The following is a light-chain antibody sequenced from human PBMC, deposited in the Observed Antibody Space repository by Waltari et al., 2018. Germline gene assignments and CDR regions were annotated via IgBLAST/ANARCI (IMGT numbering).Light chain of an antibody. CDR3: QQSYNTPLT. J-gene: IGKJ4*01. CDR2: NAS. CDR1: QRISNY. Sequence: DIQMNQSPSSLSASVGDRVTIPCRASQRISNYLNWYQQKPGKAPNLLINNASSLQSGVPSRFSGSGSGTDFTLTISSLQREDFATYFCQQSYNTPLTFGGGTKVEIK. V-gene: IGKV1-39*01.